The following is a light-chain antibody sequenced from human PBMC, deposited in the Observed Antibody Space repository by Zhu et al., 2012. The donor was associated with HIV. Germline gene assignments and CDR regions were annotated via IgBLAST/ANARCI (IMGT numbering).Light chain of an antibody. CDR2: KAS. J-gene: IGKJ2*01. CDR1: QSVGDS. Sequence: DIQMTQSPSTLSASVGDRVTMSCRASQSVGDSLAWYQQKPGKAPKLLIYKASSLESGVPSRFSGSGSGTAFTLTISSLRPEDFATYFCLHYKIFSPYTFGQGTKLEIK. CDR3: LHYKIFSPYT. V-gene: IGKV1-5*03.